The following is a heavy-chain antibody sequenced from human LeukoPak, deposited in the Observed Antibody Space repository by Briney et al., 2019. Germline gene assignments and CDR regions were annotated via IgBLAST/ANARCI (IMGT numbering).Heavy chain of an antibody. Sequence: GGSLRLSCAASGFTFSSYGMHWVRQAPGKGLEWVAVISYDGSNKYYADSVKGRFTISRDNAKNSLYLQMNSLRAEDTAVYYCARRYSGQGDGMDVWGQGTTVTVSS. D-gene: IGHD1-26*01. CDR3: ARRYSGQGDGMDV. V-gene: IGHV3-30*03. J-gene: IGHJ6*02. CDR1: GFTFSSYG. CDR2: ISYDGSNK.